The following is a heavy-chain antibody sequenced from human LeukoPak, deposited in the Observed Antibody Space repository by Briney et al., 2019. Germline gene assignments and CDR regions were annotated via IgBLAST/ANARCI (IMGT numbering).Heavy chain of an antibody. D-gene: IGHD3-22*01. J-gene: IGHJ5*02. V-gene: IGHV4-61*01. CDR3: AREVYDSSGYYQGGWFDP. CDR1: GGSISSSSYY. CDR2: IYYSGTT. Sequence: SETLSLTCTVSGGSISSSSYYWGWIRQPPGKGLEWIGYIYYSGTTNYNPSLKSRVTISVDTSKNQFSLKLSSVTAADTAVYYCAREVYDSSGYYQGGWFDPWGQGTLVTVSS.